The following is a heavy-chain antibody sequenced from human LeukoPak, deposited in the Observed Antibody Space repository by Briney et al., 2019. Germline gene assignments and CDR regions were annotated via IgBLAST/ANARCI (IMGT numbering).Heavy chain of an antibody. Sequence: SETLSLTCAVYGGSFSGYYWSWIRQPPGKGLEWIGEINHSGSTNYNPSLKSRVTISVDTSKNQFSLKLSSVTAADTAVYYCAQAGYGDYTNSFDYWGQGTLVTVSS. J-gene: IGHJ4*02. CDR2: INHSGST. CDR3: AQAGYGDYTNSFDY. V-gene: IGHV4-34*01. CDR1: GGSFSGYY. D-gene: IGHD4-17*01.